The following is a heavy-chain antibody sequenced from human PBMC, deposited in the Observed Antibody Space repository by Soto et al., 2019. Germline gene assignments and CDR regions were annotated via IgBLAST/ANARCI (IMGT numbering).Heavy chain of an antibody. CDR2: INPSGGST. CDR1: GYTFTSYY. CDR3: ASHVRAVAGTWILDY. D-gene: IGHD6-19*01. J-gene: IGHJ4*02. V-gene: IGHV1-46*01. Sequence: QVQLVQSGAEVKKPGASVKVSCKASGYTFTSYYMHCVRQAPGQGLEWMGIINPSGGSTSYVQKFRGRVTMTRDTSTSTVYMELSRLRSEDTAVYYCASHVRAVAGTWILDYWGQGTLVTVSS.